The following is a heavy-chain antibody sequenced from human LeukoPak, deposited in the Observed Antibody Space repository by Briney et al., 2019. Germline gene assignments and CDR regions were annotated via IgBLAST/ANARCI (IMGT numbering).Heavy chain of an antibody. CDR1: GDSISSNSYY. V-gene: IGHV4-39*07. CDR3: ARQFYTAIVLFWFDP. D-gene: IGHD5-18*01. CDR2: IYYSGST. J-gene: IGHJ5*02. Sequence: SETLSLTCTVSGDSISSNSYYWGWIRQPPGKGLEWIGSIYYSGSTYYNPSLKSRVTISVDTSKNQFSQKLGSVTAADTAVYYCARQFYTAIVLFWFDPWGLGTLVTVSS.